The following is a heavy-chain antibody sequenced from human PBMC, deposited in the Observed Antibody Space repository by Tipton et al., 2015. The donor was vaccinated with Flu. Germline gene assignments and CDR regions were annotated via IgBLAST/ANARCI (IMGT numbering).Heavy chain of an antibody. CDR1: GGSMSDYY. D-gene: IGHD4-23*01. CDR2: IYYTGST. Sequence: LRLSCTVSGGSMSDYYWNWIRQPPGKGLEWVASIYYTGSTDYNPSLKSRVTISVATSESQFSLKLSSATAADTAVYYCARGSSDFGGNWDFDYWGQGTLVTVSS. V-gene: IGHV4-59*01. J-gene: IGHJ4*02. CDR3: ARGSSDFGGNWDFDY.